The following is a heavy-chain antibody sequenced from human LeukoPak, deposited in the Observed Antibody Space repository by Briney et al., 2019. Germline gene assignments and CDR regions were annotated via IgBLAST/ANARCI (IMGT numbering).Heavy chain of an antibody. CDR2: INSDGSST. J-gene: IGHJ4*02. CDR3: AKDLQHLVRTLSFDY. V-gene: IGHV3-74*01. D-gene: IGHD6-13*01. CDR1: GFTFNSYW. Sequence: PGGSLRLSCAASGFTFNSYWMHWVRHAPGKGLLWVSRINSDGSSTNYADSVKGRFTISRDDSRNTLYLQMHSLRPEDTGLYYCAKDLQHLVRTLSFDYWGQGTLVTVSS.